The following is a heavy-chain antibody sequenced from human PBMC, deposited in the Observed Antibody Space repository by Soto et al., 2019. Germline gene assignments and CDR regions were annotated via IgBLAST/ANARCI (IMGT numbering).Heavy chain of an antibody. Sequence: GGSLRLSCAASGFTFSSYWMHWVRQAPGKGLVWVSRIHSDRSTTDYADSVKGRFTISRDNAKNTLYLQMNSLSAEDTAVYYCVRDDYYDTSGYYYVDKSFQHWGQGTLVTVSS. CDR2: IHSDRSTT. CDR3: VRDDYYDTSGYYYVDKSFQH. V-gene: IGHV3-74*01. CDR1: GFTFSSYW. D-gene: IGHD3-22*01. J-gene: IGHJ1*01.